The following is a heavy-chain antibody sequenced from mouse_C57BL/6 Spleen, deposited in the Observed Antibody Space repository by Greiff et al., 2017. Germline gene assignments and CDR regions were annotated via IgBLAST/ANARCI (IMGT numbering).Heavy chain of an antibody. D-gene: IGHD2-4*01. V-gene: IGHV1-82*01. CDR1: GYAFSSSW. Sequence: QVTLKESGPELVKPGASVKISCKASGYAFSSSWMNWVKQRPGKGLEWIGRIYPGDGDTNYNGKFKGKATLTADKSSSTAYMQLSSLTSEDSAVYFCARSGDYDRFDYWGQGTTLTVSS. J-gene: IGHJ2*01. CDR3: ARSGDYDRFDY. CDR2: IYPGDGDT.